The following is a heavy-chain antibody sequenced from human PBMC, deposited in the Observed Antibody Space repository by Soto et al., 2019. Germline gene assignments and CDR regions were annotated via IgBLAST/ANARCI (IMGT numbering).Heavy chain of an antibody. V-gene: IGHV4-39*01. D-gene: IGHD2-15*01. CDR1: GSSISSSGYY. Sequence: SETLSLTCIVSGSSISSSGYYWGWIRPPPGQGLEWIASMYYNVGSYYNPSLKSRVTISVDTSANQFYRKLSSVTAADTAVYYCAGLTTRYCVCYWGQGTLVTVSS. CDR2: MYYNVGS. CDR3: AGLTTRYCVCY. J-gene: IGHJ4*02.